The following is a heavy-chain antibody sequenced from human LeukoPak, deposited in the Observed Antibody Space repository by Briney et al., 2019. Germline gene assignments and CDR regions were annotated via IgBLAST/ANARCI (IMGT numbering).Heavy chain of an antibody. CDR2: IGTASDT. J-gene: IGHJ6*03. D-gene: IGHD1-1*01. Sequence: GGSLRLSCAASGFTFSSFDMHWVRQPTGQGLKWVSTIGTASDTYYPGSVEGRFTLSRDNARNSLYLQMNSLTAGDTAVYYCARGPPRGKYYYMDVWGKGTTVTVSS. CDR1: GFTFSSFD. V-gene: IGHV3-13*01. CDR3: ARGPPRGKYYYMDV.